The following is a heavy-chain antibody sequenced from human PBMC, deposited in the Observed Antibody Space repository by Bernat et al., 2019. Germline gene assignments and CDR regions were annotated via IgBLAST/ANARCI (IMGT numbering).Heavy chain of an antibody. D-gene: IGHD3-16*01. CDR2: VSYDGRNK. CDR3: VRDGGALYYYHGMDV. J-gene: IGHJ6*02. Sequence: VQLVESGGGVVQPGRSLRLSCVASGFTFSDYSLHWVRQAPGKGREWVAVVSYDGRNKYYVDSVQARFGSSRDDSENTRYMQMDSLKSEDTAVYYGVRDGGALYYYHGMDVWGRGTTVTVSS. V-gene: IGHV3-30*09. CDR1: GFTFSDYS.